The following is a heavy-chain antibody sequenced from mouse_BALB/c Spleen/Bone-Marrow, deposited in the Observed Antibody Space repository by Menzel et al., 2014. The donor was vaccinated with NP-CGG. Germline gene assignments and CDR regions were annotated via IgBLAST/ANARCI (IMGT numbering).Heavy chain of an antibody. CDR3: ASYYYGSSGFAY. V-gene: IGHV14-3*02. D-gene: IGHD1-1*01. CDR2: IDPANGNT. J-gene: IGHJ3*01. CDR1: GFNIKDTY. Sequence: VQLQQSGAELVKLGAPVKLSCTTSGFNIKDTYMHWVKQRPEQGLEWIGRIDPANGNTKYDSKFQGKATITADTSSNTAYLQLSSLTSEDTAVYYCASYYYGSSGFAYWGQGTLVIVSA.